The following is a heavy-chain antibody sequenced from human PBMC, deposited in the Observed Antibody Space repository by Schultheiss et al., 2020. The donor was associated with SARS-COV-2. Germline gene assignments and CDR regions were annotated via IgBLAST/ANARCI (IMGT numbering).Heavy chain of an antibody. CDR3: ARTFGDETCTSTTCFRTGGFDS. CDR2: IKGDSSEI. J-gene: IGHJ4*02. D-gene: IGHD2-2*01. CDR1: GFTFSSYA. V-gene: IGHV3-7*03. Sequence: GGSLRLSCAASGFTFSSYAMSWVRQAPGKGLASVANIKGDSSEIFHVDSVRGRFTISRDNAKTSLYLQMNSLRAEDTAVYYCARTFGDETCTSTTCFRTGGFDSWGQGTLVTVSS.